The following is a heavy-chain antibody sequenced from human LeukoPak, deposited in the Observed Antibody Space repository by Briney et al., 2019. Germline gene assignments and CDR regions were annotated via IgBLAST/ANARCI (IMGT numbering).Heavy chain of an antibody. V-gene: IGHV5-10-1*01. CDR1: GYRFTSYW. CDR3: ARQYSGYDSWFDP. Sequence: HGESLKISCKGSGYRFTSYWISWVRQMPGKGLEWLGRVDPRDTYTNYSPSFQGHVTISADKSISTAYLQWRSLKASYTAMYYCARQYSGYDSWFDPWGQGTLVTVSS. CDR2: VDPRDTYT. D-gene: IGHD5-12*01. J-gene: IGHJ5*02.